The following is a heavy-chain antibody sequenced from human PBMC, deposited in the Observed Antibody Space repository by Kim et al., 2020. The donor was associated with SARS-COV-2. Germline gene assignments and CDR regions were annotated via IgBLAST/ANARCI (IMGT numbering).Heavy chain of an antibody. Sequence: GESLKISCKTSGYTFTDYWIGWVRQMPGKGLEWMGIIYPGDSDTRYSPSFQGQVTVSVDKSISTAYLQWSSLEASDTAMYYCASLSGSYSSWYFDVWGRGTLVTVSS. V-gene: IGHV5-51*01. CDR2: IYPGDSDT. CDR1: GYTFTDYW. D-gene: IGHD1-26*01. CDR3: ASLSGSYSSWYFDV. J-gene: IGHJ2*01.